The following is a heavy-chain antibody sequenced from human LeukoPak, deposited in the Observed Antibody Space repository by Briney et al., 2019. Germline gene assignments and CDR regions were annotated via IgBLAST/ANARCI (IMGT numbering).Heavy chain of an antibody. Sequence: PGGSLRLSCAASGFTFNTFGIHWVRQAPGKGLEWVALISYDGINKYYADSVKGRFTISRDNSKNTLYLQMNSLRAEDTAVYYCAKPGLSGSFSQLHYWGQGTLVTVSS. V-gene: IGHV3-30*18. D-gene: IGHD1-26*01. CDR2: ISYDGINK. J-gene: IGHJ4*02. CDR3: AKPGLSGSFSQLHY. CDR1: GFTFNTFG.